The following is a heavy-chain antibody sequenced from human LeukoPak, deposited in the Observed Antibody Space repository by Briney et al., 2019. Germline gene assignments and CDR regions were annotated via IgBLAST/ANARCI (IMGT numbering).Heavy chain of an antibody. J-gene: IGHJ4*02. V-gene: IGHV3-15*01. CDR2: IKSKTDGGTT. CDR1: GFTFSNAW. D-gene: IGHD3-9*01. Sequence: GGSLRLSCAASGFTFSNAWMSWVRQAPGKGLEWVGRIKSKTDGGTTDYAAPVKGRFTISRDDSKNTLYLQMNSLKTEDTAVYYCTTDNVRYFNYFDYWGQGTLVTVSS. CDR3: TTDNVRYFNYFDY.